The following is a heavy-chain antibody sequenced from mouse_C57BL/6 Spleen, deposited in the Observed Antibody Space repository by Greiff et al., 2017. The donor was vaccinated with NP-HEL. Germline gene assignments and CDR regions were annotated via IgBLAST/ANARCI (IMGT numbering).Heavy chain of an antibody. Sequence: QVQLKQPGAELVKPGASVKLSCKASGYTFTSYWMHWVKQRPGQGLEWIGMIHPNSGSTNYNEKFKSKATLTVDKSSSTAYMQLSSLTSEDSAVYYCARSGYYYGSSYPQYYFDYWGQGTTLTVSS. CDR1: GYTFTSYW. CDR3: ARSGYYYGSSYPQYYFDY. J-gene: IGHJ2*01. CDR2: IHPNSGST. V-gene: IGHV1-64*01. D-gene: IGHD1-1*01.